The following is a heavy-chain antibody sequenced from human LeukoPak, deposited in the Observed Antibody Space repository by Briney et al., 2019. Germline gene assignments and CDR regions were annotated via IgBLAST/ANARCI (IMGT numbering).Heavy chain of an antibody. J-gene: IGHJ3*02. D-gene: IGHD1-26*01. V-gene: IGHV4-4*02. Sequence: SGTLSLTCGVSGASIRSTHWWTWVRQPPGKGLEWIGEIYHNGNTEYNPSLSSRLLISVDKSKNQFSLKLTSVTAADTAMYYCASPSGRQYADALDIWGQGRMVIVSS. CDR2: IYHNGNT. CDR1: GASIRSTHW. CDR3: ASPSGRQYADALDI.